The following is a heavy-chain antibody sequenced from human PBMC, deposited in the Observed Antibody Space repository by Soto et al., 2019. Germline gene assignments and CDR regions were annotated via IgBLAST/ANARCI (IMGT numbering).Heavy chain of an antibody. CDR1: GGSISSYY. Sequence: PSETLSLTCTVSGGSISSYYWSWIRQPPGKGLEWIGYIYYSGSTNYNSSLKSRVTISADTSKNQFSLKLSSVTAADTAVYYCARGSRYSYGYDVHYYYYMDVWGKGTTVTVS. CDR2: IYYSGST. J-gene: IGHJ6*03. CDR3: ARGSRYSYGYDVHYYYYMDV. V-gene: IGHV4-59*01. D-gene: IGHD5-18*01.